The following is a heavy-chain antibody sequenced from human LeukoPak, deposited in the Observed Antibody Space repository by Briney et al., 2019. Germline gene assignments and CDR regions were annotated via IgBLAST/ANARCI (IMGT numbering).Heavy chain of an antibody. CDR2: IRGSDIST. V-gene: IGHV3-23*01. CDR3: AKASGSGSYFFDY. J-gene: IGHJ4*02. Sequence: GGSLRLSCAASGFTFSTYAMSWVRQAPGKGLEWVSGIRGSDISTYYADSVKGRFTISRDNSKNTLYLQMNSLRVEDTALYHCAKASGSGSYFFDYWGQGTLVTVSS. CDR1: GFTFSTYA. D-gene: IGHD3-10*01.